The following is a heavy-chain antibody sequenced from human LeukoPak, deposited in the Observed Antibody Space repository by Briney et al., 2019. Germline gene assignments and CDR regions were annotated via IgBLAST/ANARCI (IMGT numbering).Heavy chain of an antibody. CDR3: ARQQILRFLEWLPDYFDY. CDR2: IYYSGST. V-gene: IGHV4-39*01. CDR1: GGSISSSSYY. Sequence: SETLSLTCTVSGGSISSSSYYWGWIRQPPGKGLEWIGSIYYSGSTYYNPSLKSRVTISVDTSKNQFSLKLSSVTAADTAVYYCARQQILRFLEWLPDYFDYWGQGTLVTVSS. J-gene: IGHJ4*02. D-gene: IGHD3-3*01.